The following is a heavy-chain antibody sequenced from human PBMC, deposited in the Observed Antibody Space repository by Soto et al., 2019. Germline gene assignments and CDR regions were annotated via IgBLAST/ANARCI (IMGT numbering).Heavy chain of an antibody. CDR3: TTSFGISGWSS. CDR1: GFTFTNAW. Sequence: EVQLVESGGDLVKPGGSLRLSCAASGFTFTNAWMNWVRQAPGKGLEWVGSIKSKTDGGTTDYAAPVKGRFTISRDDSKNTLYLQMNSLKTEDTAVYYCTTSFGISGWSSWGQGTLVTVSS. CDR2: IKSKTDGGTT. D-gene: IGHD6-19*01. J-gene: IGHJ5*02. V-gene: IGHV3-15*07.